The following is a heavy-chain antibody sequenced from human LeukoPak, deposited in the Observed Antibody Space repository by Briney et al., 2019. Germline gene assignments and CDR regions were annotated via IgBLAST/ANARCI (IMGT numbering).Heavy chain of an antibody. J-gene: IGHJ6*02. Sequence: GGSLRLSCAASGFTFSSYWMSWVRQAPGKGREWVANIKQDGSEKYYVDSVKGRFTISRDNAKNSLYLQMNSLRAEDTAVYYCARLQVVDVLRFLEWFNYYYYGMDVWGQGTTVTVSS. CDR2: IKQDGSEK. CDR1: GFTFSSYW. CDR3: ARLQVVDVLRFLEWFNYYYYGMDV. D-gene: IGHD3-3*01. V-gene: IGHV3-7*01.